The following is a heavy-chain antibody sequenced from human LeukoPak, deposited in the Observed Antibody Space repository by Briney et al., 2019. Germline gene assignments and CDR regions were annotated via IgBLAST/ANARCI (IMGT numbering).Heavy chain of an antibody. CDR1: GGSLSGYY. CDR3: ARLRRGVVSWQTQNLDY. V-gene: IGHV4-34*01. CDR2: INHSGST. J-gene: IGHJ4*02. D-gene: IGHD3-3*01. Sequence: PSETLSLTCAVYGGSLSGYYWSWIRQPPGKGLEWIGEINHSGSTNYNPSLKSRVTISVDTSKNQFSLKLSSVTAADTAVYYCARLRRGVVSWQTQNLDYWGQGTLVTVSS.